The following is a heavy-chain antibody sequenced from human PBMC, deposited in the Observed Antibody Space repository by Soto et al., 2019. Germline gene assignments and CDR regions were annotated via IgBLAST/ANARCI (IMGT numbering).Heavy chain of an antibody. CDR1: GGSFSGYY. CDR2: INNSGST. D-gene: IGHD6-6*01. CDR3: ATWSIAARPRAFDI. Sequence: SETLSLTCAVYGGSFSGYYWSWIRQPPGKGLEWIGEINNSGSTNYNPSLKSRVTISVDKSKNQFSLKQSSVTAADTAVYYCATWSIAARPRAFDIWGQGTMVTVSS. J-gene: IGHJ3*02. V-gene: IGHV4-34*01.